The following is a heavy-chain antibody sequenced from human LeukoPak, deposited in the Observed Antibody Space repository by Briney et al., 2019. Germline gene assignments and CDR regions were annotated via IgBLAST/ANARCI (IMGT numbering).Heavy chain of an antibody. CDR2: IGTAVDT. J-gene: IGHJ3*01. D-gene: IGHD3-22*01. CDR3: ARLNYFDSRGEGLDA. CDR1: GFTFSDYD. V-gene: IGHV3-13*01. Sequence: GGSLRLSCAASGFTFSDYDMHWVRQATGKGLEWVSAIGTAVDTYYTGSVRGRFTISRENAKNSLYLQMNSLRAGDTAVYSCARLNYFDSRGEGLDAWGQGTMVTVSS.